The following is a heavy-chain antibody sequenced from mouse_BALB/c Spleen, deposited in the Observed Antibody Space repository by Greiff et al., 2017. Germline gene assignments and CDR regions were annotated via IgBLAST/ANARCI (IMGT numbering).Heavy chain of an antibody. J-gene: IGHJ3*01. D-gene: IGHD1-1*01. CDR1: GYSFTGYN. V-gene: IGHV1S135*01. Sequence: EVQLQQSGPELEKPGASVKISCKASGYSFTGYNMNWVKQSNGKSLEWIGNIDPYNGGTSYNQKFKGKATLTVDKSSSTAFMHLNSLTSEDSAVYYCARSIYYGSSYPAWFAYWGQGTLVTVSA. CDR2: IDPYNGGT. CDR3: ARSIYYGSSYPAWFAY.